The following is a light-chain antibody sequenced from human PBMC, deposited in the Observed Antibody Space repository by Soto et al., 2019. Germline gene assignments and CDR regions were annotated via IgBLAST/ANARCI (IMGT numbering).Light chain of an antibody. CDR3: QHYYTYPIT. CDR2: ATS. CDR1: QGIGNY. J-gene: IGKJ5*01. Sequence: DIQLTQSPSSLSASVGDRVTITCRASQGIGNYLAWFQQKPGKAPQSLIYATSSLQSGVPSKFSGSGSGTEFTLTISSLQPEDFATYYCQHYYTYPITFGQGTRLEIK. V-gene: IGKV1-16*02.